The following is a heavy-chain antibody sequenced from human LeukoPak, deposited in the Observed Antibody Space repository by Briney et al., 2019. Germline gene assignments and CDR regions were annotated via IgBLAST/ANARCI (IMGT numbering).Heavy chain of an antibody. CDR3: ARDNGQTYYDFWSGYYRAFLHYYYYMDV. D-gene: IGHD3-3*01. CDR2: ISSSGRTI. J-gene: IGHJ6*03. CDR1: GFTFSSYE. V-gene: IGHV3-48*03. Sequence: AGGSLRLYCAASGFTFSSYEMNWVRQAPGKGLEWVSYISSSGRTIHYADSVKGGFTISRDKAKNSVYLKMNRLRGEDRGVYDCARDNGQTYYDFWSGYYRAFLHYYYYMDVWGKGTTVTVSS.